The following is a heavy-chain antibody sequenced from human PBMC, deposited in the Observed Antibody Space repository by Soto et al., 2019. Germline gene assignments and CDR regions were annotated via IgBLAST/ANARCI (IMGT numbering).Heavy chain of an antibody. Sequence: GESLKISCKGSGYSFTSYWIGWVRQMPGKGLEWMGIIYPGDSDTRYSPSFQGQVTISADKSISTAYLQWSSLKASDTAMYYCARHFYDFWSGYAFDYWGQGTLVTVSS. D-gene: IGHD3-3*01. CDR3: ARHFYDFWSGYAFDY. CDR1: GYSFTSYW. CDR2: IYPGDSDT. V-gene: IGHV5-51*01. J-gene: IGHJ4*02.